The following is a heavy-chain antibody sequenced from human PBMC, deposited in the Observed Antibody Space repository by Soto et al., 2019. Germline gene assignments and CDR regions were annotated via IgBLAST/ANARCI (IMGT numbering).Heavy chain of an antibody. V-gene: IGHV4-31*03. D-gene: IGHD1-26*01. CDR2: MYYSGTT. CDR1: GGPITTGGHF. CDR3: ARAVSGSYLDS. Sequence: QVQLQESGPGLVQASQTLSLTCTVSGGPITTGGHFWSWIRRSPGKGLEWIGYMYYSGTTHYNPSLKRRVTISIDTSKKQFSLNLSSVTAADTAVYYCARAVSGSYLDSWGQGTLVTVSS. J-gene: IGHJ4*02.